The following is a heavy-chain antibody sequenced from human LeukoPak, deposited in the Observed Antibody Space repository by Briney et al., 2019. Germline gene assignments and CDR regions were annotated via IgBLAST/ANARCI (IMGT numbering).Heavy chain of an antibody. J-gene: IGHJ4*02. CDR2: VSYEGRSQ. CDR1: GFTFSNYG. D-gene: IGHD2-2*01. Sequence: GGSLRLSCAASGFTFSNYGMHWVRQAPGKGLEWVAVVSYEGRSQYYADSVKGRFTISRDNSKNTLYLQMNSLRAEDTAVYYCAKEYRYCSSTSCYGGYWGQGTLVTVSS. V-gene: IGHV3-30*18. CDR3: AKEYRYCSSTSCYGGY.